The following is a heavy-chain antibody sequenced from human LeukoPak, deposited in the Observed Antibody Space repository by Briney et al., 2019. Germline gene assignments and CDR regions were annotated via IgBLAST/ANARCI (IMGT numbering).Heavy chain of an antibody. D-gene: IGHD2/OR15-2a*01. CDR2: ISGSGGST. CDR1: GFTFSTYG. J-gene: IGHJ4*02. Sequence: GGCLRLSCAASGFTFSTYGMSWVRQAPGKGLEWVSAISGSGGSTYYADSVKGRFTISRDNSKNTLYLQMNSLRAEDTAVYYCAKHERGIFDVFDYWGQGTLVTVSS. CDR3: AKHERGIFDVFDY. V-gene: IGHV3-23*01.